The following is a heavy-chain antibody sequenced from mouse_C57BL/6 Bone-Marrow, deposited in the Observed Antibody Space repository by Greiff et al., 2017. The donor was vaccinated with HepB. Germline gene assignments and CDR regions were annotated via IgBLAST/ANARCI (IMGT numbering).Heavy chain of an antibody. CDR1: GFNIKDDY. CDR3: TLSLGAY. Sequence: VQLQQSGAELVRPGASVKLSCTASGFNIKDDYMHWVKQRPEQGLEWIGWIDPENGDTEYASKFQGKATITADTASNTAYLQLSSLTSEDTAVYYCTLSLGAYWGQGTLVTVSA. J-gene: IGHJ3*01. D-gene: IGHD3-3*01. V-gene: IGHV14-4*01. CDR2: IDPENGDT.